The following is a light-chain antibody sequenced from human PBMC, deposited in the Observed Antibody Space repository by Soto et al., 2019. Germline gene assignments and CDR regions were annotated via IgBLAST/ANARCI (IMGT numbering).Light chain of an antibody. CDR3: HQYATSPFT. CDR2: GTS. CDR1: ETIGRAY. J-gene: IGKJ2*01. V-gene: IGKV3-20*01. Sequence: IVLTQSPGTVSLSPGERATLSCRASETIGRAYFAWYQHRPGRTPRLVLSGTSNRAAGIPDRFGGSGSGADFTLTISGVEPEDSAVYYCHQYATSPFTFGQGTMLEIK.